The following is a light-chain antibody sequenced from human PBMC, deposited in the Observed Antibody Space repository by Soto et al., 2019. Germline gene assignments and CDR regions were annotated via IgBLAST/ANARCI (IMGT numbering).Light chain of an antibody. CDR1: SSDVGGYNY. CDR2: DVS. CDR3: VSYTSRSTRV. Sequence: QSALTQPASVSGSPGQSITISCTGTSSDVGGYNYVSWYQQHPGKAPKLMIYDVSNRPSGVSDRFSGSKSDNTASLTISGLQAEDEADYYCVSYTSRSTRVFGGGTQLTVL. J-gene: IGLJ2*01. V-gene: IGLV2-14*01.